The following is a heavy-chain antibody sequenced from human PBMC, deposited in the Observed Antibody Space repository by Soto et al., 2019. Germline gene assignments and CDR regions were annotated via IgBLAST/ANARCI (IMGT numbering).Heavy chain of an antibody. CDR2: IYYSGST. CDR1: GGSISSSSYY. D-gene: IGHD6-19*01. CDR3: ARISRQWRTNWFDP. V-gene: IGHV4-39*01. Sequence: PSETLSLTCTVSGGSISSSSYYWGWIRQPPGKGLEWIGSIYYSGSTYYNPSLKSRVTISVDTSKNQFSLKLSSVTAADTAVYYCARISRQWRTNWFDPWGQGTLVTVSS. J-gene: IGHJ5*02.